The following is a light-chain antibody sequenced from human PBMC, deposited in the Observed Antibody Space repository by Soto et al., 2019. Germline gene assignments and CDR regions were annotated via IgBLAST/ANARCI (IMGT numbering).Light chain of an antibody. V-gene: IGKV3-20*01. CDR2: GSS. CDR1: QSVRNNY. J-gene: IGKJ2*01. CDR3: PQYGSSPPYT. Sequence: EVVLTQSPGTLSLSPGERATLSCRASQSVRNNYLAWYQQKPGQSPKLLIFGSSDRATGIPDRFSGSGSGTDFHLNIRRLEPEDFAVSYCPQYGSSPPYTFGQGTKLEIK.